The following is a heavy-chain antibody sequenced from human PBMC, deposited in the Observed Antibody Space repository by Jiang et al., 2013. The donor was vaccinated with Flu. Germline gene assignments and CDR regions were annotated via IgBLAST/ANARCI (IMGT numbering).Heavy chain of an antibody. CDR3: ARLSGWFTGKGFDF. CDR1: GDSFSGYY. D-gene: IGHD6-19*01. CDR2: INHSGIT. J-gene: IGHJ4*02. Sequence: GSGLVKPSETLSLTCAVYGDSFSGYYWSWFRQSPGKGLEWIGEINHSGITNYNPSLKSRVTFSVDTSKNQFSLKLTSVTAADTAVYYCARLSGWFTGKGFDFWGQGALV. V-gene: IGHV4-34*01.